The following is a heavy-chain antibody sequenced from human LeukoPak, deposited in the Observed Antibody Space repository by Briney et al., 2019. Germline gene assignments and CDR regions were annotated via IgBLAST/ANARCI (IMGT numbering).Heavy chain of an antibody. Sequence: GGSLRLSCAASGFTFSNAWMSWVRQAPGKGLEWVGRIKSKTDGGTTDYAAPVKGRFTISGDDSKNTLYLQMNSLKTEDTAVYYCTTDRRGYSGYGNLIAFDYWGQGTLVTVSS. J-gene: IGHJ4*02. CDR2: IKSKTDGGTT. CDR1: GFTFSNAW. D-gene: IGHD5-12*01. V-gene: IGHV3-15*01. CDR3: TTDRRGYSGYGNLIAFDY.